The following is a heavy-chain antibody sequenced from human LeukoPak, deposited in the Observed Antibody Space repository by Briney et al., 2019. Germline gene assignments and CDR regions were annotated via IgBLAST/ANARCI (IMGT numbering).Heavy chain of an antibody. J-gene: IGHJ4*02. CDR3: ARSPPHFGVLITPSYYFDY. Sequence: SETLSLTCTVSGDSISSYYWSRIRQPPGKGLEWIGYIYYSGSTNYNPSLKSRVTISVDTSKNQFSLKLSSVTAADTAVYYCARSPPHFGVLITPSYYFDYWGQGTLVTVSS. V-gene: IGHV4-59*01. CDR1: GDSISSYY. CDR2: IYYSGST. D-gene: IGHD3-3*01.